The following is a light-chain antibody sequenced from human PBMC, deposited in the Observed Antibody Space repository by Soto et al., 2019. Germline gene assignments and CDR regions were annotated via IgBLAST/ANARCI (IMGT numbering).Light chain of an antibody. CDR3: SSSTTTDTLRI. J-gene: IGLJ1*01. CDR1: DSDIAYNF. Sequence: QSVLTQPASVSGSPGQSITISCTGTDSDIAYNFVSWYQQHPGKAPKLMIYEVSNRPSGVSNRFSGSKSGNTASLTISWLQAEDEADYYCSSSTTTDTLRIFGTGTKVTVL. V-gene: IGLV2-14*01. CDR2: EVS.